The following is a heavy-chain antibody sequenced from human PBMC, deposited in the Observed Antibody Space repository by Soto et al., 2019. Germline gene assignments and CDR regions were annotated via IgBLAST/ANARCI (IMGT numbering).Heavy chain of an antibody. Sequence: QVQLVQSGAVVKKPGSSVKVSCKASRGTFSSYAISWVRQAPGQGLEWMGGIIPIFGTTNFAQKFQGRVTINADEPTSTASMELSSLRSEHTAVYYCARGGTRWLQSFYFDYWGQGTLVTVSS. CDR3: ARGGTRWLQSFYFDY. CDR2: IIPIFGTT. J-gene: IGHJ4*02. V-gene: IGHV1-69*12. D-gene: IGHD1-1*01. CDR1: RGTFSSYA.